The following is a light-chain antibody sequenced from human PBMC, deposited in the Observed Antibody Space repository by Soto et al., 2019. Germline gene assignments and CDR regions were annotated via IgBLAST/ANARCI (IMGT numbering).Light chain of an antibody. CDR2: DAS. CDR1: QDISNF. V-gene: IGKV1-33*01. Sequence: DIQMTQSPSSLSASVGDGVTITCQASQDISNFLNWYQQKPGRAPELLIYDASNLKTGVPSRFSGSGSGTDFAFTISSLQPEDIATYYCQQYHNLPPYTFGQGTKVDIK. J-gene: IGKJ2*01. CDR3: QQYHNLPPYT.